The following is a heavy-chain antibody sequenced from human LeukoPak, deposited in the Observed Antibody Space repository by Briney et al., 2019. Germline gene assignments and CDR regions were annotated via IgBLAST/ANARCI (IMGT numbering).Heavy chain of an antibody. D-gene: IGHD6-19*01. CDR1: GFTVSSNY. CDR2: IYGGGST. CDR3: ASWPGGWYGEDS. Sequence: GSLRLSCAASGFTVSSNYMSWVRQAPGKGLEWVSVIYGGGSTYYADSVKGRFTISRDTSKNTLNLQMNSLRAGDTAVYYCASWPGGWYGEDSWGQGTLVTVSS. J-gene: IGHJ4*02. V-gene: IGHV3-53*01.